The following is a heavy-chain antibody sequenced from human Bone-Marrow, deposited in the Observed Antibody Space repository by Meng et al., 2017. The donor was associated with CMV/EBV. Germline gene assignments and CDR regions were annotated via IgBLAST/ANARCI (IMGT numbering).Heavy chain of an antibody. V-gene: IGHV3-13*01. CDR3: ARGNWNYGHYYYYGMDV. J-gene: IGHJ6*02. CDR1: GFTFSSYD. CDR2: IGTAGDT. D-gene: IGHD1-7*01. Sequence: GESLKISCAASGFTFSSYDMHWVRQATGKGLEWVSAIGTAGDTYYPGSVKGRFTISRENAKNSLYLQMNSLRAEDTAVYYCARGNWNYGHYYYYGMDVWGQGTTVTVSS.